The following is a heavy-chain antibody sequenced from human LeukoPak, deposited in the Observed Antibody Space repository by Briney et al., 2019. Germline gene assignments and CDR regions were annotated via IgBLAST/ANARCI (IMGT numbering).Heavy chain of an antibody. J-gene: IGHJ5*02. D-gene: IGHD3-22*01. CDR1: GRSISSYY. Sequence: SETLSLTCTVSGRSISSYYWSWIRQPPGKGLEWIGYIYYSGSTNYNPSLKSRVTISVDTSKNQFSLKLSSVTAADAAVYYCARERIVVPLSSPMNWFDPWGQGTLVTVSS. CDR3: ARERIVVPLSSPMNWFDP. V-gene: IGHV4-59*12. CDR2: IYYSGST.